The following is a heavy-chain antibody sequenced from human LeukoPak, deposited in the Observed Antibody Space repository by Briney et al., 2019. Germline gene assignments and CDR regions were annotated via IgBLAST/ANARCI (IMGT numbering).Heavy chain of an antibody. Sequence: SVKVSRKASGGTFSSYAISWVRQAPGQGLEWMGRIIPILGIANYAQKFQGRVTITADKSTSTAYMELSSLRSEDTAVYYCATQRVTMIVAHFDYWGQGTLVTVSS. J-gene: IGHJ4*02. CDR2: IIPILGIA. CDR3: ATQRVTMIVAHFDY. D-gene: IGHD3-22*01. V-gene: IGHV1-69*04. CDR1: GGTFSSYA.